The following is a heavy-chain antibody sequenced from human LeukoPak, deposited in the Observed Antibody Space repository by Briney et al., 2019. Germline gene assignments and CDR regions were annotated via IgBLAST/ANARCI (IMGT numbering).Heavy chain of an antibody. CDR3: ARDSCSSTSCLSIDDY. CDR2: FDPEDGET. J-gene: IGHJ4*02. Sequence: ASVKVSCKVSGYTLTELSMHWVRQAPGKGLEWMGGFDPEDGETIYAQKFQGRVTMTRDTSISTAYMELSRLSSDDTAVYYCARDSCSSTSCLSIDDYWGQGTLVTVSS. D-gene: IGHD2-2*01. CDR1: GYTLTELS. V-gene: IGHV1-24*01.